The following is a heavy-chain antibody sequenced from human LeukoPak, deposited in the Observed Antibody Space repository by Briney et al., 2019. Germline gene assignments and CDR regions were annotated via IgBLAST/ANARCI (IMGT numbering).Heavy chain of an antibody. CDR1: GFTFSSYG. CDR3: ASGRPHSSDLDY. Sequence: GGSLRLSCAASGFTFSSYGMHWVRQAPGKGLEWVAVISYDGSNKYYADSVKGRFTISRDNAKNSLYLQMNSLRAEDTAVYYCASGRPHSSDLDYWGQGTLVTVSS. J-gene: IGHJ4*02. V-gene: IGHV3-30*03. CDR2: ISYDGSNK. D-gene: IGHD3-22*01.